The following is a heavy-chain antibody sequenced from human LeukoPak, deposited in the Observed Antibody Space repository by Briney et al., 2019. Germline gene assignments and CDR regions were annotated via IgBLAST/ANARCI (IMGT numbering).Heavy chain of an antibody. CDR3: ARGDYSNLDY. V-gene: IGHV4-59*01. J-gene: IGHJ4*02. D-gene: IGHD4-11*01. Sequence: SETLSLTCTVSGGSISSYYWSWIRQPPGKGLEWIGYIYYSGSTNYNPSLKSRVTISVDTSKNQFSLKLSSVTAADTAVYYCARGDYSNLDYWGQGTLVTVSS. CDR2: IYYSGST. CDR1: GGSISSYY.